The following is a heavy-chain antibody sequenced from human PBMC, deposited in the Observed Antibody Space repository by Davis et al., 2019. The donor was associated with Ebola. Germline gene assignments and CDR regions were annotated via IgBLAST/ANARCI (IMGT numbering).Heavy chain of an antibody. V-gene: IGHV3-9*01. Sequence: GGSLRLSCAASGFTFDDYAMHWVRQAPGKGLEWVSGISWNSGSIGYVDSVKGRFTISRDNSKNTLYLQMNSLRAEDTAIYYCAKGLGSLEWLSPLHYWGQGTLVTVSS. D-gene: IGHD3-3*01. CDR1: GFTFDDYA. J-gene: IGHJ4*02. CDR2: ISWNSGSI. CDR3: AKGLGSLEWLSPLHY.